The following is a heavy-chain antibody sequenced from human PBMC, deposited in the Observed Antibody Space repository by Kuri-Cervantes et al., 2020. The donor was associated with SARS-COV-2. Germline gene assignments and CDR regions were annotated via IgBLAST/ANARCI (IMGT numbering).Heavy chain of an antibody. CDR3: ARAYYDFWSGYFGSIGYHAFDI. CDR2: IYYSGST. CDR1: GYSISSGYY. V-gene: IGHV4-38-2*02. Sequence: SETLSLTCTVSGYSISSGYYWGWIRQPPGKGLEWIGSIYYSGSTYYNPSLKSRVTISVDTSKNQFSLKLSSVTAADTAVYYCARAYYDFWSGYFGSIGYHAFDIWGQGTMVTVSS. J-gene: IGHJ3*02. D-gene: IGHD3-3*01.